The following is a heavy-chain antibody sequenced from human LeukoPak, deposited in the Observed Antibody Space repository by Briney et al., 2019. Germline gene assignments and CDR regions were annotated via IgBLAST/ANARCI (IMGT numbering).Heavy chain of an antibody. Sequence: GGSLRLSCVASGLTFHDYAMHWVRQAPGKGLEWVSLISADGGSTFYADSVRGRFSISRDNSKNSLYMQMNSLRTEDTAMYYCAKESGKFDYWGQGTLVAVSS. CDR1: GLTFHDYA. CDR3: AKESGKFDY. CDR2: ISADGGST. V-gene: IGHV3-43*02. J-gene: IGHJ4*02.